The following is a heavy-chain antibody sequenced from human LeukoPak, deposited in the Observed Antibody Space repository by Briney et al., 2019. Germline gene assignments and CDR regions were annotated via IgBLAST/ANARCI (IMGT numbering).Heavy chain of an antibody. CDR2: ISAYNGNT. D-gene: IGHD3-3*01. V-gene: IGHV1-18*01. CDR1: GYTFTSYG. J-gene: IGHJ5*02. Sequence: ASVKVSCKASGYTFTSYGISWVRQAPGQGLEWMGWISAYNGNTNYAQKLQGRVTMTTDTSTSTAYMELRSLRSDDTAVYYCARVVPYYDFRSGYWNFSNNWFDPWGQGTLVTVSS. CDR3: ARVVPYYDFRSGYWNFSNNWFDP.